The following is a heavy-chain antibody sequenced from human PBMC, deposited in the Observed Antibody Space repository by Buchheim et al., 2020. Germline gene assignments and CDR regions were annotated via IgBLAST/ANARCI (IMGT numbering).Heavy chain of an antibody. V-gene: IGHV4-39*01. CDR3: ARAYGGKHYYYYYYGMDV. Sequence: QLQLQESGPGLVKPSETLSLTCTVSGGSISSSSYYWGWIRQPPGKGLEWIGSIYYSGSTYYNPSLKSRVTISVDTSKNQFSLKLSSVTAADTAVYYCARAYGGKHYYYYYYGMDVWGQGTT. D-gene: IGHD4/OR15-4a*01. CDR2: IYYSGST. CDR1: GGSISSSSYY. J-gene: IGHJ6*02.